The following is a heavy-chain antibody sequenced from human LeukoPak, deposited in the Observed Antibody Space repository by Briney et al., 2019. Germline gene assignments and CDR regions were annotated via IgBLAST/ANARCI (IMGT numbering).Heavy chain of an antibody. CDR3: ARTLYYDILTGYSPTPYYFDY. D-gene: IGHD3-9*01. Sequence: PGGSLRLSCAASGFTFSSYWMSWVRQVPGKGLEWVANIKQDGSEKYYVDSVKGRFTISRDNAKNSLYLQMNSLRAEDTVVYYCARTLYYDILTGYSPTPYYFDYWGQGTLVTVSS. CDR2: IKQDGSEK. CDR1: GFTFSSYW. J-gene: IGHJ4*02. V-gene: IGHV3-7*03.